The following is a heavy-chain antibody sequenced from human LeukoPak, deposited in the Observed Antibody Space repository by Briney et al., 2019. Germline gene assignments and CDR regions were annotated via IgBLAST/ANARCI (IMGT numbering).Heavy chain of an antibody. J-gene: IGHJ4*02. CDR3: ARDSPIAAAGVVSD. V-gene: IGHV1-18*01. D-gene: IGHD6-13*01. CDR1: GYTFTSYG. CDR2: ISAYNGNT. Sequence: GASVKVSCKASGYTFTSYGISWVRQAPGQGLEWMGWISAYNGNTNYAQKLQGRVTMTTDTSTSTAYMELRSLRSDDTAVYYCARDSPIAAAGVVSDWGQGTLVTVSS.